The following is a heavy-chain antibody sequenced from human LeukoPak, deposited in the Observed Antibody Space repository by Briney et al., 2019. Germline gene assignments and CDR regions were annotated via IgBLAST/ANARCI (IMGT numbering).Heavy chain of an antibody. Sequence: ASVKVSCKASGYTFTSYYMHWVRQAPGQGLEWMGIINPSGGSTSYAQKFQGRVTMTRDTSTSTVYMELSSLRSEDTAVYYCARVGVSNYDYDYWGQGTLVTISS. V-gene: IGHV1-46*01. CDR3: ARVGVSNYDYDY. CDR1: GYTFTSYY. CDR2: INPSGGST. D-gene: IGHD4-11*01. J-gene: IGHJ4*02.